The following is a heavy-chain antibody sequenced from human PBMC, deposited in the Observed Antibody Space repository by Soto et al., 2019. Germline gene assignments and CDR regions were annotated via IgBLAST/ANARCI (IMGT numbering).Heavy chain of an antibody. CDR1: GFTFSSDW. J-gene: IGHJ4*02. CDR3: ARGVVV. D-gene: IGHD6-6*01. Sequence: PGGSLRLSCAASGFTFSSDWMSWVRLAPGKGPEWVANINQDGSEKYYVDSVKGRFTVSRDNARNSLYLQMNSLRAEDTAVYYCARGVVVWAQGNLVTVSS. CDR2: INQDGSEK. V-gene: IGHV3-7*04.